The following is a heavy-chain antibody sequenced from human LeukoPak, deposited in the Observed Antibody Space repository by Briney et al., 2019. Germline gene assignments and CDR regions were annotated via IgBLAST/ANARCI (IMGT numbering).Heavy chain of an antibody. Sequence: SQTLSLTCAISGDNVSSNSATWNWIRQSPSRGLEWLGRTYYASKWYNDYAVSVKSRIAINPDTSKNQFSLQLNSVTPEGTAVYYCARKIVGADYMDVWGKGTTVTVSS. CDR1: GDNVSSNSAT. CDR3: ARKIVGADYMDV. V-gene: IGHV6-1*01. J-gene: IGHJ6*03. CDR2: TYYASKWYN. D-gene: IGHD1-26*01.